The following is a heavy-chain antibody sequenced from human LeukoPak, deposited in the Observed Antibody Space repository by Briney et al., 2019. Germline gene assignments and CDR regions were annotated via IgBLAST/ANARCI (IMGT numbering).Heavy chain of an antibody. J-gene: IGHJ3*01. D-gene: IGHD6-19*01. CDR1: GFTFSTYA. CDR3: ARVSSSGWYAFDF. Sequence: GGSLRLSCAASGFTFSTYAIYWVSQAPGKGLEYVSGISGNGRNTYYANSVKGRFTISRDNSKNTLYLQMGSLRAEDMGVYYCARVSSSGWYAFDFWGQRTMVTVSS. V-gene: IGHV3-64*01. CDR2: ISGNGRNT.